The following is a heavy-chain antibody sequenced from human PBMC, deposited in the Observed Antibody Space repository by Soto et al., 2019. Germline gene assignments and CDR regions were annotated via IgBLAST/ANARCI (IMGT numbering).Heavy chain of an antibody. D-gene: IGHD5-18*01. CDR1: GGSVSSGSYY. V-gene: IGHV4-61*01. CDR2: IYYSGST. CDR3: ARYSYGQQVDY. Sequence: QVQLQESGPGLVKPSETLSLTCTVSGGSVSSGSYYWSWIRQPPGKGLEWIGYIYYSGSTNYNPSLKSRVTISVDTAKNPFSLKRSSVTAADTAVYYWARYSYGQQVDYWGQGTLFTVSS. J-gene: IGHJ4*02.